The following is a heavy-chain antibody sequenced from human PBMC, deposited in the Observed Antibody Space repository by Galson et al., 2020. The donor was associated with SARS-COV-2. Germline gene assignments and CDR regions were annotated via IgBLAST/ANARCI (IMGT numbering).Heavy chain of an antibody. J-gene: IGHJ6*02. V-gene: IGHV3-74*01. CDR3: TRSFFDFWSASRGMDV. Sequence: TGRSLRLSCEASGFPTTNYWMHWVRRAPGKGLVWVSRIDPEGSRTSYADSVRGRFTISRDNARNTLYLQMGSLRPEDTAFYYCTRSFFDFWSASRGMDVWGQGTTVTASS. D-gene: IGHD3-3*01. CDR1: GFPTTNYW. CDR2: IDPEGSRT.